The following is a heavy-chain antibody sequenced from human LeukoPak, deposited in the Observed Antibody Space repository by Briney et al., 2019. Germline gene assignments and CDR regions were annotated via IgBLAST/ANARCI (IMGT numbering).Heavy chain of an antibody. V-gene: IGHV3-48*02. Sequence: GGSLRLSCAASGFTFSSYSMNWVRQAPGKGLEWVSYISSSSSTIYYADSVKGRFTISRDNAKNSLYLQMNSLRDEDTAVYYCARDPNYSSSCYVSYYYYYMDVWGKGTTVTVSS. CDR1: GFTFSSYS. J-gene: IGHJ6*03. CDR2: ISSSSSTI. D-gene: IGHD6-13*01. CDR3: ARDPNYSSSCYVSYYYYYMDV.